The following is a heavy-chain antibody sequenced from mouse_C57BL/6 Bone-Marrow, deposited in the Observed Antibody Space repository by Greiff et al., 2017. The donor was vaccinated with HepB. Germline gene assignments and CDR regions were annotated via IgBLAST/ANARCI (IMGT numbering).Heavy chain of an antibody. CDR2: INPSTGGT. Sequence: EVQLQQSGPELVKPGASVKISCKASGYSFTGYYMNWVKQSPEKSLEWIGEINPSTGGTTYNQKFKAKATLTVDKSSSTAYMQLKSLTSEDSAVYYCARGFLYWGQGTTLTVSS. CDR3: ARGFLY. V-gene: IGHV1-42*01. CDR1: GYSFTGYY. J-gene: IGHJ2*01.